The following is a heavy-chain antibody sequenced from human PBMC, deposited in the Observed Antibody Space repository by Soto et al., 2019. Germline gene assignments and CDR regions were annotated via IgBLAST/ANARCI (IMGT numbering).Heavy chain of an antibody. CDR2: INPNSGGT. D-gene: IGHD3-22*01. CDR1: GYTFTGYY. Sequence: ASVKVSCTASGYTFTGYYMHWVRQAPGQGLEWMGWINPNSGGTNYAQKFQGWVTMTRDTSISTAYMELSRLRSDDTAVYYCARSRGRYYDSSGLETYYYYYGMDVWGQGTTVTVSS. CDR3: ARSRGRYYDSSGLETYYYYYGMDV. V-gene: IGHV1-2*04. J-gene: IGHJ6*02.